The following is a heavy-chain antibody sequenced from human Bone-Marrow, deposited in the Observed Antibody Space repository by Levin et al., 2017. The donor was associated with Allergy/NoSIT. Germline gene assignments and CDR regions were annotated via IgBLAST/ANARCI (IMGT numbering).Heavy chain of an antibody. Sequence: GGSLRLSCAASGFTFSSYSMNWVRQAPGKGLEWVSSISSSSSYIYYADSVKGRFTISRDNAKNSLYLQMNSLRAEDTAVYYCARDDCSGGSCYSDYWGQGTLVTVSS. CDR2: ISSSSSYI. CDR3: ARDDCSGGSCYSDY. D-gene: IGHD2-15*01. J-gene: IGHJ4*02. CDR1: GFTFSSYS. V-gene: IGHV3-21*01.